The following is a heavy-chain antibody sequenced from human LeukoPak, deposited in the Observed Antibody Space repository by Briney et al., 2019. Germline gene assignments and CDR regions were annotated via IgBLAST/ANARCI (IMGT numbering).Heavy chain of an antibody. Sequence: ASVKVSCKASGYTFTGYYMHWVRQAPGQGLEWMGWISAYNGNTNYAQKLQGRVTMTTDTSTSTAYMELRSLRSDDTAVYYCARASTIYDFWSGYLGMNWFDPWGQGTLVTVSS. CDR2: ISAYNGNT. V-gene: IGHV1-18*04. CDR3: ARASTIYDFWSGYLGMNWFDP. D-gene: IGHD3-3*01. J-gene: IGHJ5*02. CDR1: GYTFTGYY.